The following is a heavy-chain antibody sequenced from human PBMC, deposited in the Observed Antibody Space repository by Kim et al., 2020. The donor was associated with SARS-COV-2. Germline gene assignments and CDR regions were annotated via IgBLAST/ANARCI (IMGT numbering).Heavy chain of an antibody. V-gene: IGHV3-21*01. D-gene: IGHD5-18*01. J-gene: IGHJ6*02. Sequence: GGSLRLSCAASGFTFGIWTMNWVRQAPGRGLEWIAFIGSGSAGNIYSADSVRGRFTISRDNAENFLYLQLDTLRAEDTGVYSCARGIGFDTLPGGLDLWGQGTTVIVSS. CDR2: IGSGSAGNI. CDR1: GFTFGIWT. CDR3: ARGIGFDTLPGGLDL.